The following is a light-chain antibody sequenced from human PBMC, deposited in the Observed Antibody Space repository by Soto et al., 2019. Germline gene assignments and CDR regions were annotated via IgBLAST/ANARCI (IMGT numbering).Light chain of an antibody. Sequence: DIQMTQSPSSLSASVGDRVTITCRASQGISIYLAWYQQKAGKVPKLLIYAASTLQSGVPSRFSGSASGTDFTLTISNLQPEDVGTYYCQKYNNDPLTFGGGTKVEIK. J-gene: IGKJ4*01. CDR1: QGISIY. CDR3: QKYNNDPLT. V-gene: IGKV1-27*01. CDR2: AAS.